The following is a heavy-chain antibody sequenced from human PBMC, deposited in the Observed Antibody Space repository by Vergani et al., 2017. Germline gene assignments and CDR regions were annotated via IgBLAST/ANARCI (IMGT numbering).Heavy chain of an antibody. CDR1: GGSFSGYY. D-gene: IGHD4-17*01. CDR2: INNSGST. Sequence: QVQLQQWGAGLLKPSETLSLTCAVYGGSFSGYYWSWIRQPPGKGLEWLGEINNSGSTNYNPSLKSRVTISVGTSKNQFSLKPSSVTAADTAVYYCAIEEELEDGNYGRVVVLDYWGQGTLVTVSS. J-gene: IGHJ4*02. V-gene: IGHV4-34*01. CDR3: AIEEELEDGNYGRVVVLDY.